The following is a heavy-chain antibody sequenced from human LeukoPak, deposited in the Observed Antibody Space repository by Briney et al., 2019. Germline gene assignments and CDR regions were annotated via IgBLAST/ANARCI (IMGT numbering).Heavy chain of an antibody. V-gene: IGHV4-61*02. CDR3: AREGGGSGSYRVYYYYYMDV. CDR1: GGSISSGSYY. D-gene: IGHD3-10*01. J-gene: IGHJ6*03. CDR2: IYTSGST. Sequence: SQTLSLTCTVSGGSISSGSYYWSWIRQPAGKGLEWIGRIYTSGSTNYNPSLKSRVTISVDTSKNQFSLKLSSVTAADTAVYFCAREGGGSGSYRVYYYYYMDVWGKGTTVAVSS.